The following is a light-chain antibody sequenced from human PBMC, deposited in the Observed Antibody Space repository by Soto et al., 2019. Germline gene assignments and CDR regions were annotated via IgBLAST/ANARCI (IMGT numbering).Light chain of an antibody. CDR3: QQYGSSPFT. Sequence: EIVLTQSPGTLSLSPGERATLSCRASQSVRSSYLAWCQQKPGQAPRLLIYGASSRATGIPDRFSGSGSGTDFTLTISRLEPEDFAVYYCQQYGSSPFTFGPGTKVDIK. CDR2: GAS. CDR1: QSVRSSY. J-gene: IGKJ3*01. V-gene: IGKV3-20*01.